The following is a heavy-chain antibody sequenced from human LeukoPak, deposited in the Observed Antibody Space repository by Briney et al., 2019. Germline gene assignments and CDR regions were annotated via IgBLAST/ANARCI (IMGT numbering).Heavy chain of an antibody. Sequence: TGGSLRLSCAASGFTFSSYAMHWVRQAPGKGLEWVAVISYDGSNKYYADSVKGRFTISRDNSKNTLYLQMNSLRTEDTAVYYCAKGGIVASSGGELWFDPWGQGTLVTVSS. J-gene: IGHJ5*02. D-gene: IGHD1-26*01. CDR1: GFTFSSYA. CDR2: ISYDGSNK. V-gene: IGHV3-30-3*01. CDR3: AKGGIVASSGGELWFDP.